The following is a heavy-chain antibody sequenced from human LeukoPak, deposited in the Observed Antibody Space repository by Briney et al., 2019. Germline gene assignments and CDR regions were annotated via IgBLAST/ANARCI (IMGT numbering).Heavy chain of an antibody. Sequence: KSSETLSLTCAVYGGSFSGYYWSWIRQPPGKGLEWIGEINHSGSTNYNPSLKSRVTISVDTSKNQFSLKLSSVTAADTAVYYCARGLEDYYDSSGYYFDYWGQGTLVTVSS. CDR1: GGSFSGYY. CDR2: INHSGST. J-gene: IGHJ4*02. CDR3: ARGLEDYYDSSGYYFDY. D-gene: IGHD3-22*01. V-gene: IGHV4-34*01.